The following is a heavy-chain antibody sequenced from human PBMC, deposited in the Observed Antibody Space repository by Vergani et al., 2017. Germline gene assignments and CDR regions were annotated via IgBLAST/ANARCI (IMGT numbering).Heavy chain of an antibody. Sequence: QVQLVESGGGVVQPGRSLRLSCAASGFTFSSYGMHWVRQAPGKGLEWVAVISYDGSNKYYADSVKGRFTISRDNSKNTLYLQMNSLRAEDTAVYYCAKDSPSYYDFWSGYYSRYFDYWGQGTLVTVSS. V-gene: IGHV3-30*18. D-gene: IGHD3-3*01. J-gene: IGHJ4*02. CDR1: GFTFSSYG. CDR2: ISYDGSNK. CDR3: AKDSPSYYDFWSGYYSRYFDY.